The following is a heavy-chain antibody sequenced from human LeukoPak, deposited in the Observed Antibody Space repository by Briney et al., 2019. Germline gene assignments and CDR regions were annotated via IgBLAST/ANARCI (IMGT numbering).Heavy chain of an antibody. V-gene: IGHV4-59*01. J-gene: IGHJ3*02. CDR3: ARGGRRYCSSTSCYQYGAFDI. CDR2: IYYSGST. CDR1: GGSISSYY. Sequence: SETLTLTRTVSGGSISSYYWSWIRQPPGKGLEWIGYIYYSGSTNYNPSLKSRVTVSVDTSKNQFSLKLSSVTAADTAVYYCARGGRRYCSSTSCYQYGAFDIWGQGTMVTVSS. D-gene: IGHD2-2*01.